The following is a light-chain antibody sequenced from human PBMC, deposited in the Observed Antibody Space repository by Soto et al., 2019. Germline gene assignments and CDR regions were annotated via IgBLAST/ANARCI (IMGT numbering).Light chain of an antibody. CDR2: HVS. Sequence: QYALTQPASLSGSPGQSITISCTGTSSDVGGGDYVSWYQQHPGKAPKLMIYHVSNRPSGVSNRFSGSKSGNTASLTISGLQAEDEADYYCSSYTSDNTRVFGTGTKLTVL. CDR1: SSDVGGGDY. V-gene: IGLV2-14*01. CDR3: SSYTSDNTRV. J-gene: IGLJ1*01.